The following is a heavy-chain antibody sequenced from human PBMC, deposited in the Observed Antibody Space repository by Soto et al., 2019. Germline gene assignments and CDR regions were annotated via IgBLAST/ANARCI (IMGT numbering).Heavy chain of an antibody. CDR1: GGTFSSYT. D-gene: IGHD4-17*01. Sequence: QVQLVQSGAEVKKPGSSVKVSCKASGGTFSSYTISWVRQAPGQGLEWMGRIIPILGIANYAQKFQGRVTITADKSTSTAYMELSSLRSEDTAVYYCARGDYEWYFDLSGRGTLVTVSS. J-gene: IGHJ2*01. CDR2: IIPILGIA. V-gene: IGHV1-69*02. CDR3: ARGDYEWYFDL.